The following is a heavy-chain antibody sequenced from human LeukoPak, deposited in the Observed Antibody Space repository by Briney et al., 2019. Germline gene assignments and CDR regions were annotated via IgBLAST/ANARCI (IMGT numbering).Heavy chain of an antibody. CDR1: GGSISSYY. V-gene: IGHV4-59*01. D-gene: IGHD2-15*01. CDR3: ARGGTYCSGGSCSLVFDY. J-gene: IGHJ4*02. Sequence: PSETRSLTCTVSGGSISSYYWSWIRQPPGKGLEWIGYIYYSGSTNYNPSLKSRVTISVDTSKNQFSLKLSSVTAADTAVYYCARGGTYCSGGSCSLVFDYWGQGTLVTVSS. CDR2: IYYSGST.